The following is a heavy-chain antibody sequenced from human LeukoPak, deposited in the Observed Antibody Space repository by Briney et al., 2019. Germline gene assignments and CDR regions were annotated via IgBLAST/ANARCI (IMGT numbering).Heavy chain of an antibody. D-gene: IGHD3-10*01. Sequence: GGSLRLSCAASGFTFSSYAMHWVRQAPGKGLEYVSAISSNGGSTYYANSVKGRFTISRDNSKNTLYLRMGSLRAEDMAVYYCARVMSLGELPDYWGQGTLVTVSS. V-gene: IGHV3-64*01. J-gene: IGHJ4*02. CDR1: GFTFSSYA. CDR3: ARVMSLGELPDY. CDR2: ISSNGGST.